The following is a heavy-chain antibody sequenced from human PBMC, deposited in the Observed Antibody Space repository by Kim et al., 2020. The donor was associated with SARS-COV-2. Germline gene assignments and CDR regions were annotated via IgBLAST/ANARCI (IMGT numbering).Heavy chain of an antibody. Sequence: GESLKISCKASGYSFADYWIGWVRQKPGKGLEWIGIIYPGDSDTRYSPSFQGQVTISADKSISTASLQWSTLKASDTAMYYCARHDDDDSGGLSGMDVWGQGTTVTVSS. CDR2: IYPGDSDT. D-gene: IGHD3-10*01. V-gene: IGHV5-51*01. CDR1: GYSFADYW. J-gene: IGHJ6*02. CDR3: ARHDDDDSGGLSGMDV.